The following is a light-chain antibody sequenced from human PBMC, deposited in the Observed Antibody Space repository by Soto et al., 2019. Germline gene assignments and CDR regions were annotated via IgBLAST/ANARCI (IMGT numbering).Light chain of an antibody. CDR1: SSNIGSNT. CDR3: AAWDDSLNVYV. J-gene: IGLJ1*01. Sequence: QSVLTQPPSASGTPGQRVTISCSGSSSNIGSNTANWYQQLPGTAPKLLIYSNNQRPSGVPDRFSGSKSGTSASLAISGLQSEDEADYYCAAWDDSLNVYVFGTGTKVTVL. CDR2: SNN. V-gene: IGLV1-44*01.